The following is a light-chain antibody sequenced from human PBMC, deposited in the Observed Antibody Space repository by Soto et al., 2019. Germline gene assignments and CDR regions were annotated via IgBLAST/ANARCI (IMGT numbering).Light chain of an antibody. Sequence: QSVLTQPPSASGSPGQSVTISCTGTSSDVGPYNYVSWYQQHPGKAPKLMIYEVSKRPSGVPDRFSGSKSDNTASLTVSGLQAEDEADYYCSSYAGSNNYVFGTGTKLTVL. J-gene: IGLJ1*01. CDR1: SSDVGPYNY. CDR2: EVS. V-gene: IGLV2-8*01. CDR3: SSYAGSNNYV.